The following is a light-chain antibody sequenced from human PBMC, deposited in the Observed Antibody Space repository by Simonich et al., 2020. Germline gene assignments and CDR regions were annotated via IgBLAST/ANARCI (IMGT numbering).Light chain of an antibody. CDR3: QQYYSYPYT. V-gene: IGKV1-8*01. Sequence: AIRMTQSPSSLSASTGDRVTITCRASQGISSYLAWYQQKPGKATKLLIYAASTLQSGFPSRFSGSGSGTDFTLTISCLQSEDFATYYCQQYYSYPYTFGQGTKLEIK. CDR1: QGISSY. CDR2: AAS. J-gene: IGKJ2*01.